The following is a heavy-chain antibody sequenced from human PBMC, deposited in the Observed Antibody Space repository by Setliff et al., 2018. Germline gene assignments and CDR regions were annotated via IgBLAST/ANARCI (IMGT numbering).Heavy chain of an antibody. CDR1: GYSFTSYW. CDR2: TYPGDSDT. Sequence: GESLKISCKGSGYSFTSYWIGWVRQMPGKGLEWMGITYPGDSDTRYSPSFQGQVTISVDKSINTAYLQWSSLKASDTAIYYCARQPWPDHYFDYWGQGTLVTVSS. V-gene: IGHV5-51*01. CDR3: ARQPWPDHYFDY. J-gene: IGHJ4*02.